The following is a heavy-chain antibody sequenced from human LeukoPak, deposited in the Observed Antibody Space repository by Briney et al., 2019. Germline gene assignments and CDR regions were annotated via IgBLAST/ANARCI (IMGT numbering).Heavy chain of an antibody. D-gene: IGHD6-13*01. Sequence: GGSLRLSCAASGFTFSSYWMSWVRQAPGKGLEWVAIIKQDGSEKYYVDSVKGRFTISRDNAKNSLYLQMNSLRAEDTAVYYCASNTGPRYSSSWYIFDYWGQGTLVTVSS. V-gene: IGHV3-7*01. J-gene: IGHJ4*02. CDR2: IKQDGSEK. CDR1: GFTFSSYW. CDR3: ASNTGPRYSSSWYIFDY.